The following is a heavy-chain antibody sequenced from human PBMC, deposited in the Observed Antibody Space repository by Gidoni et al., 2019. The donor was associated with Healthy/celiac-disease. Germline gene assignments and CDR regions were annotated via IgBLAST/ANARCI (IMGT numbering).Heavy chain of an antibody. V-gene: IGHV1-69*01. CDR2: IIPIFGTA. Sequence: QVQLVQSGAEVKKPGSSVKVSCKASGGTFSSYAISWVRQAPGQGLEWMGGIIPIFGTANYAQKFQGRVTITADESTSTAYMELSSLRSEDTAVYYCARALLAAGTFYYYYGMDVWGQGTTVTVSS. CDR1: GGTFSSYA. J-gene: IGHJ6*02. D-gene: IGHD6-13*01. CDR3: ARALLAAGTFYYYYGMDV.